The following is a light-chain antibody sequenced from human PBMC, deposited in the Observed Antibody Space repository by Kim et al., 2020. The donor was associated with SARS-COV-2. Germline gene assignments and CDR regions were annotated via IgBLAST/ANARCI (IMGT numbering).Light chain of an antibody. V-gene: IGLV6-57*04. Sequence: NFTLTQPHSVSESPGKTVAISCTRSSGSIATNYVQWYQQRPGSAPTTLIYEDNQRPSGVPDRFSGSIDSSSNSASLTISGLKTEDEADYYCQSYDSSNPAWVFGGGTQLTVL. CDR3: QSYDSSNPAWV. CDR1: SGSIATNY. CDR2: EDN. J-gene: IGLJ3*02.